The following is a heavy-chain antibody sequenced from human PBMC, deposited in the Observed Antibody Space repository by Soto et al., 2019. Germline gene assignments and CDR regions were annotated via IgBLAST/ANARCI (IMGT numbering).Heavy chain of an antibody. CDR3: AREQSRYFDWLRSGLYRTIGAFDI. CDR1: GFTFSSYG. V-gene: IGHV3-30*03. Sequence: PGGSLRLSCAASGFTFSSYGMHWVRQAPGKGLEWVAVISYDGSNKYYADSVKGRFTISRDNSKNTLYLQMNSLRAEDTAVYYCAREQSRYFDWLRSGLYRTIGAFDIWGQGTMVTVSS. D-gene: IGHD3-9*01. J-gene: IGHJ3*02. CDR2: ISYDGSNK.